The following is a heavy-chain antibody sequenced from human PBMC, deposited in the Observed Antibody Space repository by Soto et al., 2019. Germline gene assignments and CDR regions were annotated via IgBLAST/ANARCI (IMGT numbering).Heavy chain of an antibody. J-gene: IGHJ4*02. Sequence: SETLSLTCSVSGDSISSRSYYWGWVRQPPGKGLEWIGSISYGGTTYYNPYLTSRITISKDTSKNQIYLKLKYMTAADTAVYYCARQHSSARLHFDSWGPETLVT. CDR2: ISYGGTT. CDR1: GDSISSRSYY. CDR3: ARQHSSARLHFDS. V-gene: IGHV4-39*01. D-gene: IGHD6-19*01.